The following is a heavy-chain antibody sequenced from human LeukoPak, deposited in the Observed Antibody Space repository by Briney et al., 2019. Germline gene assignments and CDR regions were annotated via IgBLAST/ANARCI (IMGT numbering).Heavy chain of an antibody. CDR1: GGSISSGGYS. CDR3: ARGVAAAGTRGDWFDP. D-gene: IGHD6-13*01. V-gene: IGHV4-30-2*01. J-gene: IGHJ5*02. Sequence: SETLFLTCAASGGSISSGGYSWSWIRQPPGKGLEWIGYIYHSGSTYYNPSLKSRVTISVDRSKNQFSLKLSSVTAADTAVYYCARGVAAAGTRGDWFDPWGQGTLVTVSS. CDR2: IYHSGST.